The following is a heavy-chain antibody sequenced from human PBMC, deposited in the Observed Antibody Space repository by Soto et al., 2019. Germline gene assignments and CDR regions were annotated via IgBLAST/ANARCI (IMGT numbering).Heavy chain of an antibody. CDR3: ARNMGYYYGRGSGNGQGV. Sequence: QVRLVQSGAEVKEPGDSVRVSCEASGYTFTAYHIHWVRQAPGQGLEWMGWINPKFGDTGYAQDFQGRVSMTSDMSISPVYRELSTLTSDDTAIYYCARNMGYYYGRGSGNGQGVWGQGTTVTVFS. J-gene: IGHJ6*02. CDR1: GYTFTAYH. V-gene: IGHV1-2*02. D-gene: IGHD3-10*02. CDR2: INPKFGDT.